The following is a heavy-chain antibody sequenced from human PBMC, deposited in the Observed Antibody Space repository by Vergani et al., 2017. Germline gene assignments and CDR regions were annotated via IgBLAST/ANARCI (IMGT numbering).Heavy chain of an antibody. CDR1: GFTFSSYS. D-gene: IGHD2-2*01. Sequence: EVQLVESGGGLVKPGGSLRLSCAASGFTFSSYSMNWVRQAPGKGLEWVSSISSSSSYIYYADSVKGRFTISRDNAKNSLYLQMNSLRAEDTAVYYCARGSTNIVVVPAARFDYWGQGTLVTVSS. V-gene: IGHV3-21*01. J-gene: IGHJ4*02. CDR3: ARGSTNIVVVPAARFDY. CDR2: ISSSSSYI.